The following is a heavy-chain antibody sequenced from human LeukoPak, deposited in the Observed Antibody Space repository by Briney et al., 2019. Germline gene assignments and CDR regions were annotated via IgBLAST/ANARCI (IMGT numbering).Heavy chain of an antibody. D-gene: IGHD4-17*01. CDR1: GGTFSNYA. Sequence: GASVKVSCKVSGGTFSNYAISWVRQAPGQGLEWMGWISAYNGNTNYAQKLQGRVTMTTDTSTSTAYMELRSLRSDDTAVYYCARSDYGDYRGPVYGYWGQGTLVTVSS. J-gene: IGHJ4*02. CDR2: ISAYNGNT. CDR3: ARSDYGDYRGPVYGY. V-gene: IGHV1-18*01.